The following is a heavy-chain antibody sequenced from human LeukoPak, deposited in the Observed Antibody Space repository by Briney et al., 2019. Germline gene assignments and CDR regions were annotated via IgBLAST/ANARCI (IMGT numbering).Heavy chain of an antibody. D-gene: IGHD3-9*01. Sequence: GGSLRLSCAASGFTFDDYGMHWVRQPTGKGLEWVSAIGTAGDTYYSHSVKGRFTISRENAKNSLYLHMNSLSAGDTAVYLCARGHMLTGYYNFAWFDPWGQGTLVTVSS. J-gene: IGHJ5*02. CDR1: GFTFDDYG. CDR3: ARGHMLTGYYNFAWFDP. CDR2: IGTAGDT. V-gene: IGHV3-13*01.